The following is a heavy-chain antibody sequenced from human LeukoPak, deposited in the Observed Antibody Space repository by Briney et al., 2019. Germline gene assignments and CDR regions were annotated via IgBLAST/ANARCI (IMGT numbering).Heavy chain of an antibody. CDR1: GGSFSGYY. Sequence: SETLSLTCAVYGGSFSGYYWSWIRQPPGKGLEWIGEINHSGSTNYNPSLKSRVTISVDTSKNQLSLKLSSVTAADTAVYYCAREVAAAASKTVSQYYGMDVWGQGTTVTVSS. D-gene: IGHD6-13*01. CDR3: AREVAAAASKTVSQYYGMDV. J-gene: IGHJ6*02. V-gene: IGHV4-34*01. CDR2: INHSGST.